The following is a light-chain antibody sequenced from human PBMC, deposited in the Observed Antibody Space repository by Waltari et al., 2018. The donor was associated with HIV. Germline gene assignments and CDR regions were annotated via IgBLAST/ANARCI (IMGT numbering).Light chain of an antibody. CDR2: RND. CDR3: ASWDDALSSWL. J-gene: IGLJ6*01. V-gene: IGLV1-47*01. Sequence: NVGKNYVSWFQQLPGAAPRLLIYRNDRRPSGVPDRFTAAKSGTSASLVISGLRSDDEADYFCASWDDALSSWLFGGGTKLTVL. CDR1: NVGKNY.